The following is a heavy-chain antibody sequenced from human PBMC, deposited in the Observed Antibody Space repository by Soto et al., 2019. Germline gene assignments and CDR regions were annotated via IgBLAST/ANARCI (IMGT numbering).Heavy chain of an antibody. Sequence: PGGSLRLSCSASGFTFISYAMHWVRQAPGKGLEYVSGIRGNGDPPFYADSVKGRFTISRDNSKNMVYLELNSLRAEDTAVYYCAKRSGGYSEFDYWGQGTLVTVSS. J-gene: IGHJ4*02. V-gene: IGHV3-64*04. D-gene: IGHD5-12*01. CDR2: IRGNGDPP. CDR1: GFTFISYA. CDR3: AKRSGGYSEFDY.